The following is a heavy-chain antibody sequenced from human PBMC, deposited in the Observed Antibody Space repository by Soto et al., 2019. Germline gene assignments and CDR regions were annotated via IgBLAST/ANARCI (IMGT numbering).Heavy chain of an antibody. CDR3: ARHQGHTGHDY. V-gene: IGHV4-39*01. Sequence: QLQLQESGPVLVKPSEPLSLTCTVSDDSISSNNHFWGWIRQPPGKGLEWSGSMLYRGPTHYNPSVESGVVISVGMSKKELSLKRASVGAAATAVYYCARHQGHTGHDYWGQGTLVTVFS. CDR2: MLYRGPT. D-gene: IGHD3-10*01. CDR1: DDSISSNNHF. J-gene: IGHJ4*02.